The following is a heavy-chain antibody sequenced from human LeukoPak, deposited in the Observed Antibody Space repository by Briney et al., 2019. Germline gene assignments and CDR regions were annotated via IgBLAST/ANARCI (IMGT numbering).Heavy chain of an antibody. CDR3: ARGNRQKWELLKPHPDY. J-gene: IGHJ4*02. CDR2: INPNSGGT. CDR1: GYTFTGYY. V-gene: IGHV1-2*02. D-gene: IGHD1-26*01. Sequence: GASVKVSCMASGYTFTGYYMHWVRQAPGQGLEWMGWINPNSGGTNYAQKFQGRVTMTRDTSISTAYMELSRLRSDDTAVYYCARGNRQKWELLKPHPDYWGQGTLVTVSS.